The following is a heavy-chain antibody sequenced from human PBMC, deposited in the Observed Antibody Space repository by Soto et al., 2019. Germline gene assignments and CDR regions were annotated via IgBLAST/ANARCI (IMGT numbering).Heavy chain of an antibody. CDR2: IWYDGSNK. J-gene: IGHJ4*02. Sequence: QVQLVESGGGVVQPGRSLRLSCAASGFTFNSYGMHWVRQAPGKGLEWVAVIWYDGSNKYYADSVKGRFTISRDNSKNTLYLQMNSLRAEDTAVYYCVRDSGYDYRVLNYFDYWGQGTLVTVSS. CDR3: VRDSGYDYRVLNYFDY. D-gene: IGHD5-12*01. CDR1: GFTFNSYG. V-gene: IGHV3-33*01.